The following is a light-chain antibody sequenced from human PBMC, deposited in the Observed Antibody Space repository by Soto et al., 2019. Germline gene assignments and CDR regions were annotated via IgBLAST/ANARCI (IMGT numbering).Light chain of an antibody. J-gene: IGKJ1*01. CDR2: DAS. V-gene: IGKV1-5*01. CDR3: QHPKT. Sequence: DIQMTQSPSTLSASVGDRVTITCRASQSISSWLAWYQQKPGKAPKLLIYDASSLESGVPSRFSGSGSGTEFTLTISSLQPDDFATYYCQHPKTFGQGTKVESK. CDR1: QSISSW.